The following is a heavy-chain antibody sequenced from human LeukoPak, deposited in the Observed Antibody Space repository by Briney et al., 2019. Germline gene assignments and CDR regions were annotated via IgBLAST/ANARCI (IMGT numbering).Heavy chain of an antibody. D-gene: IGHD4-23*01. CDR1: GFTFSSYW. CDR3: AKALYGGHDY. J-gene: IGHJ4*02. CDR2: INSDGSTT. Sequence: GGSLRLSCAASGFTFSSYWMLWVRQAPGKGLVWVSNINSDGSTTTYADSVKGRFTISRDNAENTLYLQMNSLRAEDTAVYYCAKALYGGHDYWGQGTLVTVSS. V-gene: IGHV3-74*01.